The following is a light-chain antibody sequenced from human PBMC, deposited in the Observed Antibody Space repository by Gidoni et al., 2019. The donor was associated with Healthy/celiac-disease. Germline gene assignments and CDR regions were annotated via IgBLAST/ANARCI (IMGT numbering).Light chain of an antibody. J-gene: IGLJ2*01. CDR1: SSNIGSNT. CDR2: SNN. V-gene: IGLV1-44*01. CDR3: AAWDDSLNGPHVV. Sequence: QSVLTQHPSASETPGQRVTISCSGSSSNIGSNTVNWYQQLPGTAPKLLIYSNNQRPAGVPVRFSGSTSGTSASLAISGLQSEDEADYYCAAWDDSLNGPHVVFGGGTKLTVL.